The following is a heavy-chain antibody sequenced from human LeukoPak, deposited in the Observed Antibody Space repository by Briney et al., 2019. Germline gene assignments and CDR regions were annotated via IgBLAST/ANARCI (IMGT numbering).Heavy chain of an antibody. V-gene: IGHV5-51*01. CDR3: ARRTDSNTAIGY. D-gene: IGHD5-18*01. J-gene: IGHJ4*02. CDR1: GYIFTNYW. CDR2: IYPGDSDT. Sequence: GESLKISCQGSGYIFTNYWIGWVRPMPGQGLEWMGIIYPGDSDTRYSPSLQGQVTTSADKSISTAYLHWSSLKASDTAMYYCARRTDSNTAIGYWGQGPLVIVSS.